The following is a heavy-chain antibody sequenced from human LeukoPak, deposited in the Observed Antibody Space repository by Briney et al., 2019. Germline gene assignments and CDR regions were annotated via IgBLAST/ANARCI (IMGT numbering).Heavy chain of an antibody. CDR1: GFTFSSYA. J-gene: IGHJ4*02. Sequence: PGGSLRLSCAASGFTFSSYAMHWVRQAPGKGLEWVAVISYDGSNKYYADSVKGRFTISRDNSKNTLYLQMSSLRPEDTAVYYCAKDHYDSSGYFRVPHVFDCWGQGTLVTVSS. CDR3: AKDHYDSSGYFRVPHVFDC. D-gene: IGHD3-22*01. CDR2: ISYDGSNK. V-gene: IGHV3-30*04.